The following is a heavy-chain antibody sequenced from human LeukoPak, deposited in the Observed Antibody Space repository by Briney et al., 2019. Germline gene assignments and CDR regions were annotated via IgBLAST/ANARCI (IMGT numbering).Heavy chain of an antibody. J-gene: IGHJ4*02. CDR3: ARWMDGYGY. D-gene: IGHD3-22*01. Sequence: GGSLRLSCAASGFTFSSYWMHWVSHAQGKGMVWVSRINSDGSRTIYADSVKGRFTISRDNAKNTLYLQMNSLRAEDTAVYYCARWMDGYGYWGQGTLVTVSS. V-gene: IGHV3-74*01. CDR1: GFTFSSYW. CDR2: INSDGSRT.